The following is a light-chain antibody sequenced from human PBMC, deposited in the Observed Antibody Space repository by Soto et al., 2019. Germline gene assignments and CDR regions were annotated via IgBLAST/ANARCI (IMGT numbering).Light chain of an antibody. CDR2: DAS. J-gene: IGKJ3*01. CDR3: QQRTNWPPDVT. V-gene: IGKV3-11*01. Sequence: EIVLTQSPATLSLSPGERATLSCRASQSVSTYLAWYQQKPGQAPRLLIYDASNRATGIPARFSGSGSGTDFTLTISSLEPEDFAVYFCQQRTNWPPDVTFGRGAKVDIK. CDR1: QSVSTY.